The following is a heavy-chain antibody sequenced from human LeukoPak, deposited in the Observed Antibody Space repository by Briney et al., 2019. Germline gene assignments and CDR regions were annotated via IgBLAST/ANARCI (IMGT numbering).Heavy chain of an antibody. J-gene: IGHJ4*02. D-gene: IGHD3-10*01. V-gene: IGHV3-23*01. CDR3: AKGERGLLWFGELFYYFDY. CDR2: ISGSGGNT. CDR1: GFTFSRNG. Sequence: GGSLRLSCAASGFTFSRNGMTWVRQAPGKGLEWVSAISGSGGNTYYADSVKGRFTISRDNSKNTLYLQMNSVRAEDTAVYYCAKGERGLLWFGELFYYFDYWGQGTLVTVSS.